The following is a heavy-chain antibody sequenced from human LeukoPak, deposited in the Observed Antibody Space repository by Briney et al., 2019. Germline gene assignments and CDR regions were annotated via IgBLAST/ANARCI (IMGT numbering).Heavy chain of an antibody. D-gene: IGHD1-26*01. Sequence: PSETLSLTCTVSGGSVNSGSYYWNWIRQPPGKGLEWIGYIYYSGSTNYNPSLKSRVTISVDTSKNQFSLKLSSVTAADTAMYYCARAAYSGSYHSDYWGQGTLVTVSS. CDR3: ARAAYSGSYHSDY. CDR2: IYYSGST. CDR1: GGSVNSGSYY. V-gene: IGHV4-61*01. J-gene: IGHJ4*02.